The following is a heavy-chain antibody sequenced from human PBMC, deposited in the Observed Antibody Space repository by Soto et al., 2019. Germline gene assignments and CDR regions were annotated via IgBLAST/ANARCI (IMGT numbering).Heavy chain of an antibody. D-gene: IGHD2-15*01. Sequence: RASVTVSCKTSGYTFTNYGITWVRQAPGQGLKWMGWISAYNGDTNYAQKFQGRVIMTTDTSTTTAYMELRSLRSDDTAVYYCARGPAGGLRGGVSYWGQGTLVTVS. J-gene: IGHJ4*02. CDR2: ISAYNGDT. CDR1: GYTFTNYG. CDR3: ARGPAGGLRGGVSY. V-gene: IGHV1-18*04.